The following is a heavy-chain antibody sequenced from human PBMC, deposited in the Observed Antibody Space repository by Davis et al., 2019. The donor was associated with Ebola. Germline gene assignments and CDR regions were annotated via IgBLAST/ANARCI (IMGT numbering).Heavy chain of an antibody. CDR3: ARGGPRGSLDV. CDR1: GFSVSNFW. V-gene: IGHV3-74*01. Sequence: HTGGSLRLSCAASGFSVSNFWMHWVRQAPGKGLVWLSYINTNGVTTSYADFVKGRFAISRDSARNTLYLDMNSLRAEDTALYYCARGGPRGSLDVWGQGTMVTVSS. J-gene: IGHJ6*02. D-gene: IGHD1-14*01. CDR2: INTNGVTT.